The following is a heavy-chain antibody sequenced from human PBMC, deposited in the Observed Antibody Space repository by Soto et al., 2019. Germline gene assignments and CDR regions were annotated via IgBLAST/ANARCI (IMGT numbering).Heavy chain of an antibody. CDR2: IYYSGST. J-gene: IGHJ6*03. V-gene: IGHV4-59*01. CDR3: ARGGGSGQPIYYYYYMDV. CDR1: GGSISSYY. Sequence: QVQLQESGPGLVKPSETLSLTCTVSGGSISSYYWSWIRQPPGKGLEWIGYIYYSGSTNYNPSLKSRVTISVDTSKNQFSLKLSSVTAADTAVYYCARGGGSGQPIYYYYYMDVWGKGTTVTVSS. D-gene: IGHD3-10*01.